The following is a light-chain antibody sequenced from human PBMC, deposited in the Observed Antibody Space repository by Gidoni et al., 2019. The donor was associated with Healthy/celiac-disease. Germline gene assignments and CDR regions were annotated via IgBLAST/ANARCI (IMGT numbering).Light chain of an antibody. J-gene: IGLJ1*01. Sequence: QSVLTQPPSVSGAPGQRVTISCTGSSANIGAGYDLHWYQQLPGTAPKLLIYGNSNRPSGVPDRFSGSKSGTSASLAITVLQAEDEADYYCQSYDSSLSGFYVFGTGTKVTVL. CDR1: SANIGAGYD. CDR2: GNS. V-gene: IGLV1-40*01. CDR3: QSYDSSLSGFYV.